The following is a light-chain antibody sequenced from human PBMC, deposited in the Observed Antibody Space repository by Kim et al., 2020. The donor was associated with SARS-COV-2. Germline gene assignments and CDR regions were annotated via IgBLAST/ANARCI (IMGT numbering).Light chain of an antibody. CDR1: SSDIGAYKY. V-gene: IGLV2-8*01. CDR2: EVN. Sequence: QSVLTQPPSASGSPGQSVTISCTGTSSDIGAYKYVSWYQQHPGKAPKLMIYEVNRRPSGVPDRFSGSKSGNTASLTVSGLQAEDEADYYCTSYAGSNNLDVFGTGTQLTVL. CDR3: TSYAGSNNLDV. J-gene: IGLJ1*01.